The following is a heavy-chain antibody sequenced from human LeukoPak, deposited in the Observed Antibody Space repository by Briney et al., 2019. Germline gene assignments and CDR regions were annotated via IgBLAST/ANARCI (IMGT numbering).Heavy chain of an antibody. D-gene: IGHD5-18*01. CDR1: GGSISSYY. V-gene: IGHV4-59*01. Sequence: PSETLSLTCTVSGGSISSYYWSWIRQPPGKGLEWIGYIYYSGSTNYNPSFKSRVTISVDTSKNQFSLKLSSVTAADTAVYYCASAQAMVFSAFDIWGQGTMVTVSS. J-gene: IGHJ3*02. CDR3: ASAQAMVFSAFDI. CDR2: IYYSGST.